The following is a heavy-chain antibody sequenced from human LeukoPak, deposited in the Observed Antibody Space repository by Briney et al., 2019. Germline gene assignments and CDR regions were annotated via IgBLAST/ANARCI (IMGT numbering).Heavy chain of an antibody. D-gene: IGHD5-18*01. CDR1: GFTFSSNA. CDR2: ISYDGGDK. J-gene: IGHJ4*02. Sequence: GGSLRLSCVASGFTFSSNAMHWVRQAPAKGLEWVAIISYDGGDKYYADSVKGRFTISRDNSKNTLDLQMNSLRTEDTAVYYCAKDQGIQLGIDYWGQGSLVTVSS. V-gene: IGHV3-30*18. CDR3: AKDQGIQLGIDY.